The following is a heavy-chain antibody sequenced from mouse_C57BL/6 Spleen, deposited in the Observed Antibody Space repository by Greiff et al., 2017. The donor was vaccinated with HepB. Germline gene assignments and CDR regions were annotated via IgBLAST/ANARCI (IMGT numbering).Heavy chain of an antibody. J-gene: IGHJ4*01. D-gene: IGHD2-5*01. CDR1: GYTFTSYW. V-gene: IGHV1-7*01. CDR2: INPSSGYT. Sequence: QVHVKQSGAELAKPGASVKLSCKASGYTFTSYWMHWVKQRPGQGLEWIGYINPSSGYTKYNQKFKDKATLTADKSSSTAYMQLSSLTYEDSAVYYCARYSNYVNYAMDYWGQGTSVTVSS. CDR3: ARYSNYVNYAMDY.